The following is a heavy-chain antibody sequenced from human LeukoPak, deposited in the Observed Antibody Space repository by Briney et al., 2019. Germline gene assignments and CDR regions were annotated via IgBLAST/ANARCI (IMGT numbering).Heavy chain of an antibody. V-gene: IGHV4-34*01. J-gene: IGHJ4*02. D-gene: IGHD3-10*01. CDR1: GGSFSGYY. CDR2: INHSGST. CDR3: ARTVLLWFGESTSYFDY. Sequence: PSETLSLTCAVYGGSFSGYYWSWIRQPPGKGLEWIGEINHSGSTNYNPSLKSRVTISVDTSKNQFSLKLSSVTAADTAVYYCARTVLLWFGESTSYFDYWGQGTLVTVSS.